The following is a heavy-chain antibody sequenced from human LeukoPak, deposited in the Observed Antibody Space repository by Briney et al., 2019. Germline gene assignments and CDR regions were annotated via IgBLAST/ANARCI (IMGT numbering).Heavy chain of an antibody. Sequence: GASVNVSCKASGYAFTSYYMHWVRQAPGQGLEWMGIINPSGGSTSYAQKFQDRVTMTRDTSTSTVYMELSSLRSEDTAVYYCARDISIAAAGYWGQGTLVTVSS. D-gene: IGHD6-13*01. CDR1: GYAFTSYY. CDR2: INPSGGST. V-gene: IGHV1-46*01. CDR3: ARDISIAAAGY. J-gene: IGHJ4*02.